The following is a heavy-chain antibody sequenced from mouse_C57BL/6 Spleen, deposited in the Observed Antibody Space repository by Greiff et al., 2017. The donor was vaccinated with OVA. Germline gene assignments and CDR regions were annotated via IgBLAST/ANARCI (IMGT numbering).Heavy chain of an antibody. D-gene: IGHD2-3*01. V-gene: IGHV5-6*01. CDR1: GFTFSSYG. CDR2: ISSGGSYT. Sequence: EVQGVESGGDLVKPGGSLKLSCAASGFTFSSYGMSWVRQTPDKRLEWVATISSGGSYTYYPDSVKGRFTISRDNAKNTLYLQMSSLKSEDTAMYYCARLYDGCYAPFAYWGQGTLVTVSA. J-gene: IGHJ3*01. CDR3: ARLYDGCYAPFAY.